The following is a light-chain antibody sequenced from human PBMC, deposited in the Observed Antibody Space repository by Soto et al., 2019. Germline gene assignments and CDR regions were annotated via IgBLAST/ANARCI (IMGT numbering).Light chain of an antibody. CDR1: QSVSSNF. CDR3: QRYASSPYT. Sequence: ESVLTQSPGTLSLSPGERATLSCRASQSVSSNFLAWYQQKPGQAPRLLIYGASSRATGVPDRFSGGGSGTDFTLTISRLEPEDFAVYYCQRYASSPYTFDQGTKLEIK. J-gene: IGKJ2*01. V-gene: IGKV3-20*01. CDR2: GAS.